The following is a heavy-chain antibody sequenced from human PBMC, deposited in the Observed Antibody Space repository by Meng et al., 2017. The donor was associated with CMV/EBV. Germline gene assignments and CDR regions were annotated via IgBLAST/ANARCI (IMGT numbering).Heavy chain of an antibody. CDR3: ARDRKCSGGSCYSSS. J-gene: IGHJ5*02. Sequence: GGSVSSGSYYWSWIRQPPGKGLEWIGYIYYSGSTNYNPSLKGRVTISVDTSKNQFSLKLSSVTAADAAVYYCARDRKCSGGSCYSSSWGQGTLVTVSS. D-gene: IGHD2-15*01. CDR1: GGSVSSGSYY. V-gene: IGHV4-61*01. CDR2: IYYSGST.